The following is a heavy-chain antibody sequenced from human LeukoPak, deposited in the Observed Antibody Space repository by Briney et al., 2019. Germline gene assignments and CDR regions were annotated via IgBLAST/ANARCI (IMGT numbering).Heavy chain of an antibody. V-gene: IGHV1-2*04. D-gene: IGHD3-22*01. J-gene: IGHJ5*02. CDR3: ARGYYYDSSGSQLYNWFDP. CDR1: GYTFTGYY. Sequence: ASVKVSCKASGYTFTGYYMHWVRQAPGQGLEWMGWINPNSGGTNYAQKFQGWVTMTRDTSISTAYMELSRLRSDDTAVYYCARGYYYDSSGSQLYNWFDPWGQGTLVTVSS. CDR2: INPNSGGT.